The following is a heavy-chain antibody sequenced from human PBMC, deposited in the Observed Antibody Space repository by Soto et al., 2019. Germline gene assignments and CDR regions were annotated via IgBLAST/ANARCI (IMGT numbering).Heavy chain of an antibody. J-gene: IGHJ4*02. D-gene: IGHD2-21*02. V-gene: IGHV1-69*01. CDR3: ASEVGYGDFSAALLD. CDR1: GGTSTSHS. CDR2: IFTLFGTS. Sequence: VQLMQSGAEVKKPGSSVKFSSKVLGGTSTSHSINWVRQAPGQGLEGLGGIFTLFGTSSYAQNSQGRVTITADQSTSTAYMELNGLTSDDTAVYYCASEVGYGDFSAALLDWGQGTLVTVSS.